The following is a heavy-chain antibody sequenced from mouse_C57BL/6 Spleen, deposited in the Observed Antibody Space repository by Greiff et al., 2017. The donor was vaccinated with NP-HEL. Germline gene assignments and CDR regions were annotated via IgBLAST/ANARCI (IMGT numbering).Heavy chain of an antibody. CDR1: GYAFSSYW. CDR2: IYPGDGDT. D-gene: IGHD3-2*02. V-gene: IGHV1-80*01. CDR3: ARGADLDSSGYGYYFDY. J-gene: IGHJ2*01. Sequence: QVQLQQPGAELVKPGASVKLSCKASGYAFSSYWMNWVKQRPGKGLEWIGQIYPGDGDTNYNGKFKGKATLTADKSSSTAYMQLSSLTSEDSAVYFCARGADLDSSGYGYYFDYWGQGTTLTVSS.